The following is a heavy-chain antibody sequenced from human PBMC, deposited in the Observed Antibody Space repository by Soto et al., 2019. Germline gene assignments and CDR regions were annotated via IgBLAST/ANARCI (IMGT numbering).Heavy chain of an antibody. D-gene: IGHD3-22*01. CDR1: GGSISSYY. Sequence: ETPSLTCTVSGGSISSYYWSWIRQPAGKGLEWIGRIYTSGSTNYNPSLKSRVTMSVDTSKNQFSLKLSSVTAADTAVYYCARDGTNYYDSSGYYPFFDYWGQGTLVTVSS. J-gene: IGHJ4*02. CDR3: ARDGTNYYDSSGYYPFFDY. V-gene: IGHV4-4*07. CDR2: IYTSGST.